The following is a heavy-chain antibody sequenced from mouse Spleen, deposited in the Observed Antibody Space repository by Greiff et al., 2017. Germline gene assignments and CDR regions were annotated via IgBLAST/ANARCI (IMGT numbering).Heavy chain of an antibody. J-gene: IGHJ2*01. CDR2: ISDGGSYT. CDR3: ARDQDYDEVSYFDY. D-gene: IGHD2-4*01. Sequence: EVHLVESGGGLVKPGGSLKLSCAASGFTFSSYAMSWVRQTPEKRLEWVATISDGGSYTYYPDNVKGRFTISRDNAKNNLYLQMSHLKSEDTAMYYCARDQDYDEVSYFDYWGQGTTLTVSS. V-gene: IGHV5-4*01. CDR1: GFTFSSYA.